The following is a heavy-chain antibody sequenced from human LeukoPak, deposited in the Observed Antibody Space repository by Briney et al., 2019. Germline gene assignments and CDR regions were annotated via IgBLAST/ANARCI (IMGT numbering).Heavy chain of an antibody. CDR1: GFPFSNNP. V-gene: IGHV3-48*01. Sequence: QPGGSLRLSCVVSGFPFSNNPINWVRQAPGKGLEWVSYISTAITTTYYAESVKGRFTISRDNAKNSLYLQMNSLRVEDTAVYYCARDGGKGYEIDYWGQGTLVTVSS. CDR2: ISTAITTT. D-gene: IGHD2-2*01. CDR3: ARDGGKGYEIDY. J-gene: IGHJ4*02.